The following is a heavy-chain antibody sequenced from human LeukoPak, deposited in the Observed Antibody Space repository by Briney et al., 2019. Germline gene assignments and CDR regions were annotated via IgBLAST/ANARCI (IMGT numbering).Heavy chain of an antibody. Sequence: PGGSLRLSCAASGFTFSSYSMNWVRQAPGKGLEWVSYISSSSSTIYYADSVKGRFTISRDNAKNSLYLQMNSLRAEDTAVYYCARVSGSGSYYNPYYYYGMDVWGQGTTVTVSS. CDR2: ISSSSSTI. CDR1: GFTFSSYS. J-gene: IGHJ6*02. CDR3: ARVSGSGSYYNPYYYYGMDV. D-gene: IGHD3-10*01. V-gene: IGHV3-48*01.